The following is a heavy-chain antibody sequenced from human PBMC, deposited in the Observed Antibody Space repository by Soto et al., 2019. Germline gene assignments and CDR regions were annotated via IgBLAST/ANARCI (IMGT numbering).Heavy chain of an antibody. V-gene: IGHV1-46*03. J-gene: IGHJ5*02. CDR2: INPSGGST. CDR3: ARDRGSSWTYNWFDP. Sequence: ASVKVSCKASGYTFTSYYMHWVRQAPGQGLEWMGIINPSGGSTSYAQKFQGRVTMTRDTSTSTVYMELSSLRSEDTAVYYCARDRGSSWTYNWFDPWGQGTLVTVSS. CDR1: GYTFTSYY. D-gene: IGHD6-13*01.